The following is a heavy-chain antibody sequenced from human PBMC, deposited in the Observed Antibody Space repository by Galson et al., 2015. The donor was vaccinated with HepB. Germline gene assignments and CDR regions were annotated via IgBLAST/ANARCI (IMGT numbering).Heavy chain of an antibody. V-gene: IGHV3-30*18. D-gene: IGHD3-22*01. CDR1: GFTFSSYG. J-gene: IGHJ3*02. CDR3: AKVTLPPYYYDSSGYHDAFDI. CDR2: ISYDGSNK. Sequence: SCKASGFTFSSYGMHWVRQAPGKGLEWVAVISYDGSNKYYADSVKGRFTISRDNSKNTLYLQMNSLRAEDTAVYYCAKVTLPPYYYDSSGYHDAFDIWGQGTMVTVSS.